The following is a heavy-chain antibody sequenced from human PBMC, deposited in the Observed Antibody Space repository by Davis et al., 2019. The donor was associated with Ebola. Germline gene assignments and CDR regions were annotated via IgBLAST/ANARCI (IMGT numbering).Heavy chain of an antibody. V-gene: IGHV3-23*01. CDR2: ISGSGAAT. J-gene: IGHJ4*02. D-gene: IGHD2-2*01. Sequence: GESLKISCRASGFIFSNDWMNWVRQAPGKGLKWVSAISGSGAATYYADSVKGRFTISRDNSKNTLYLQMNSLRAEDTAVYYCAKGPRDHGSTLFDYWGQGTLVTVSS. CDR1: GFIFSNDW. CDR3: AKGPRDHGSTLFDY.